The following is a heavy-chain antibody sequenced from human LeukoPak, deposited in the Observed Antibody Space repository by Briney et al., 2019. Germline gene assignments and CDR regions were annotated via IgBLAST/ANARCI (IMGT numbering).Heavy chain of an antibody. CDR2: IRSKAYGGTT. D-gene: IGHD6-19*01. V-gene: IGHV3-49*04. CDR3: TRDGVVAVAGKDY. Sequence: GGSLRLSCTASGFTFGDYAMSWVRQALGKGLEWVGFIRSKAYGGTTEYAASVKGRFTISRDDSKSIAYLQMNSLKTEDTAVYYCTRDGVVAVAGKDYWGQGTLVTVSS. J-gene: IGHJ4*02. CDR1: GFTFGDYA.